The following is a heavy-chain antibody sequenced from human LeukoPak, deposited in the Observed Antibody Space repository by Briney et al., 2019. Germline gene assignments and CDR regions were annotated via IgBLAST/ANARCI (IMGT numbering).Heavy chain of an antibody. V-gene: IGHV3-48*03. J-gene: IGHJ5*02. CDR1: GFTFSSYE. CDR3: ARDSSGWYHWFDP. CDR2: ISSSGSTI. Sequence: PGGSLRLSCAASGFTFSSYEMNWVRQAPGKGLEWVSYISSSGSTIYYADSVRGRFTISRDNAKNSLYQQMNSLRVEDTAVYYCARDSSGWYHWFDPWGQGTLVTVSS. D-gene: IGHD6-13*01.